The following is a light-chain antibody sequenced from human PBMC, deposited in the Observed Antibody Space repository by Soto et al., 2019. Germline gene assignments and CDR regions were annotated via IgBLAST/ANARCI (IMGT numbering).Light chain of an antibody. CDR1: SSDVGGYNY. V-gene: IGLV2-14*01. Sequence: QYALTQPASVSGSPGQSITISCTGTSSDVGGYNYVSWDQQHPGKAPKLMIYDVSNRPSGVSNRFSGSKSGNTASLTISGLQAEDEAEYSCSSYTSSSTLVFGTGTKLNVL. CDR3: SSYTSSSTLV. CDR2: DVS. J-gene: IGLJ1*01.